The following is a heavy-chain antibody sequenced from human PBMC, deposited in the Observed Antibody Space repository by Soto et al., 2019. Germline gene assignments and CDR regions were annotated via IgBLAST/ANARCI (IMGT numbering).Heavy chain of an antibody. CDR2: IRYDGGNK. J-gene: IGHJ3*02. V-gene: IGHV3-33*08. CDR1: GFTFSSYG. D-gene: IGHD1-7*01. CDR3: ARGKLSSARENAFDI. Sequence: GGSLRLSCAASGFTFSSYGMHWVRQAPGKGLEWVAVIRYDGGNKYYADSVKGRFTISRDNAKNSLYLQMNSLRAEGTALYHCARGKLSSARENAFDIWGQGTMVTVSS.